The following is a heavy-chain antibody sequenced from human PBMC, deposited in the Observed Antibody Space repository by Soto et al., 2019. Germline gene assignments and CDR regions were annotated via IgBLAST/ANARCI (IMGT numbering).Heavy chain of an antibody. D-gene: IGHD5-12*01. J-gene: IGHJ4*02. CDR3: ASDKGGTRGYSGYDAFDY. CDR2: IIPMLNKV. V-gene: IGHV1-69*01. CDR1: GATFSRQG. Sequence: QVQLVQSGAEVKRPGSAVKVSCRASGATFSRQGYAWVRQAPGQGLEWMGGIIPMLNKVNYEEKLQGIVTMTADESTTTVYMELTSLTSEDTAVYYCASDKGGTRGYSGYDAFDYWGQGTPVTVSS.